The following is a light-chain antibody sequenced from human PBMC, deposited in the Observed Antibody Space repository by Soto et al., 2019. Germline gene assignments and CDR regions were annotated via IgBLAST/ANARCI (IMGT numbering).Light chain of an antibody. CDR2: AAS. Sequence: DIQMTQSPSSLSASVGDRVTITCRASQSISSYLNWYQQKPGKAPKLLIYAASSLQSGVPSRFSGSGSGTDFTLNISSLQPEDFATYYCQQSYSTWLTFGGGT. V-gene: IGKV1-39*01. CDR3: QQSYSTWLT. CDR1: QSISSY. J-gene: IGKJ4*01.